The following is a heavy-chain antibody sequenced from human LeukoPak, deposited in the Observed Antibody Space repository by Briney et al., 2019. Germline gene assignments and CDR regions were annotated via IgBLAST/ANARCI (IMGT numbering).Heavy chain of an antibody. CDR1: GFTFSSYS. CDR2: ISSSSSYI. CDR3: AREGHCSSTSCYTPYYYGMDV. Sequence: GGSLRLSCAASGFTFSSYSMNWVRQAPGKGLEWVSSISSSSSYIYYADSVKGRFTISRDNAKNSLYLQMNSLRAEDTAVYYCAREGHCSSTSCYTPYYYGMDVWGQGTTVTVSS. J-gene: IGHJ6*02. V-gene: IGHV3-21*01. D-gene: IGHD2-2*02.